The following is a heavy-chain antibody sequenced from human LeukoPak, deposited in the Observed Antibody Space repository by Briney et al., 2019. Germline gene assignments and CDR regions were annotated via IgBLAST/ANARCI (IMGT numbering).Heavy chain of an antibody. V-gene: IGHV3-11*01. CDR2: ISSSGSTI. J-gene: IGHJ4*02. Sequence: LSLTCAVYGGPFSDYYMSWIRQAPGKGLEWVSYISSSGSTIYYADSVKGRFTISRDNAKNSLYLQMNSLRAEDTAVYYCAKGVRDFWSSAFFDYWGQGTLVTVSS. CDR3: AKGVRDFWSSAFFDY. D-gene: IGHD3-3*01. CDR1: GGPFSDYY.